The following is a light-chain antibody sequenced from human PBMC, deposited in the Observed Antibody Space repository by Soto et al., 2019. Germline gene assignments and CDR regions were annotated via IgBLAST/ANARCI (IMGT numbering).Light chain of an antibody. CDR1: QSVANNY. V-gene: IGKV3-20*01. Sequence: EIVLTQSPGTLSLSPGERATLSCRASQSVANNYLAWYQQKPGQAPRFLIYDASSRATGIPDRFSGSGSGTDFTLTISRLEPEDFAVYYCEQYGSTPLTFGGGTKVGIK. CDR3: EQYGSTPLT. J-gene: IGKJ4*01. CDR2: DAS.